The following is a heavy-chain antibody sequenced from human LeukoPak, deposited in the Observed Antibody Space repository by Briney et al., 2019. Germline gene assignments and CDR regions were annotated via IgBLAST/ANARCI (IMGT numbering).Heavy chain of an antibody. D-gene: IGHD2-2*01. J-gene: IGHJ4*02. V-gene: IGHV1-2*02. CDR2: LNPKSGDT. CDR1: VYTFTDYY. Sequence: ASVTVSFKASVYTFTDYYYIHWVRQAPGQGLEWMGWLNPKSGDTNYAQQFEGRVTVTRDTSISTAYMELSRLRSDDTAVYYCARPSSTDYVWGQGTQVTVSS. CDR3: ARPSSTDYV.